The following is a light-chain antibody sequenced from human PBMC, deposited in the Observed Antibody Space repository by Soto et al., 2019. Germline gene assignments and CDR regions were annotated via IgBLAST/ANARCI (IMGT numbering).Light chain of an antibody. Sequence: DIVMTQSPLSLSVTPGEPASISCRSSQSLLYTSRYNYLDWYLQKPGQSPQLLIYLGSYRASGVPDRFSGSGSGTDFTLKISRVEAEDVGVYYCMQALQSPLTFGGGTKAEIK. CDR1: QSLLYTSRYNY. J-gene: IGKJ4*01. V-gene: IGKV2-28*01. CDR2: LGS. CDR3: MQALQSPLT.